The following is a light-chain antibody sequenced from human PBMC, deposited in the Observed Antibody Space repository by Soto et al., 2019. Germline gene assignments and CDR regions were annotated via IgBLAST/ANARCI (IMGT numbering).Light chain of an antibody. CDR2: SDN. V-gene: IGLV1-44*01. J-gene: IGLJ2*01. CDR3: AAWDDSLNGPV. CDR1: SSNIGSHT. Sequence: QSVLTQPPSAYGTPGQRVTISCSGSSSNIGSHTVNWYQQLPGTAPKLLIYSDNQRPSGVPGRFSGSKSGTSASLAISGLQSEDEADYYCAAWDDSLNGPVFGGGTKLTVL.